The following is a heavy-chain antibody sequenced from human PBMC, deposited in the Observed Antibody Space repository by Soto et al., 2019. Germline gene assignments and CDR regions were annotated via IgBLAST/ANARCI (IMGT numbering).Heavy chain of an antibody. D-gene: IGHD3-16*01. Sequence: QVQLVESGGGVVQPGTSLRLSCVGSGFTFRSYVIHWVRKAPGKGLEWVALTSYDGSHNFYGDSVKGRFTISRDNSRNTVELQMDSLRLEDTSLYDCARWGTTGGLDVWGQGPLVSVSS. CDR3: ARWGTTGGLDV. CDR1: GFTFRSYV. CDR2: TSYDGSHN. V-gene: IGHV3-33*05. J-gene: IGHJ4*02.